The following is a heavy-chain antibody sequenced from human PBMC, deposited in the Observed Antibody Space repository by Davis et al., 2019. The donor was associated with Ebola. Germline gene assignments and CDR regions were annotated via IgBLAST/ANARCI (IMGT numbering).Heavy chain of an antibody. CDR1: GFTFSSYS. CDR3: AAADLVVVLGDTSYPHGFDT. V-gene: IGHV3-48*04. Sequence: GESLKISCAASGFTFSSYSMNWVRQAPGKGLEWVSYISSSSSTIYYADSVKGRFTISRDNAKNSLYLQMNSLRAEDTAVYYCAAADLVVVLGDTSYPHGFDTWGRGTMATVPS. CDR2: ISSSSSTI. J-gene: IGHJ3*02. D-gene: IGHD2-15*01.